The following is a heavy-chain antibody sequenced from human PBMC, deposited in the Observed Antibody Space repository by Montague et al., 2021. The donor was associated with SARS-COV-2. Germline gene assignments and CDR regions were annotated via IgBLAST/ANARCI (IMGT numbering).Heavy chain of an antibody. CDR3: AIATIDF. Sequence: SLSLSCSASGFIFSTYIMNWVRQAPGKGLEWVSSISGNSRYLYYADSVKGRFTISRGNAKNSLYLQMNSLRAEDTAVYYCAIATIDFRGQGTLVSVSS. V-gene: IGHV3-21*01. D-gene: IGHD1-1*01. CDR1: GFIFSTYI. J-gene: IGHJ4*02. CDR2: ISGNSRYL.